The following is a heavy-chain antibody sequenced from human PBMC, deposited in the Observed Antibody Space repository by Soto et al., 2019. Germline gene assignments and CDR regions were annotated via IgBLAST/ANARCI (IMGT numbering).Heavy chain of an antibody. D-gene: IGHD3-16*01. CDR1: GYRFSDYY. Sequence: ASVKVSCKASGYRFSDYYLHWVRQAPGQGPECMGWMNPNSGDTKYAQKFKGRVTMTRDTSVRTAFMELNWLKSDDTAVYYCARESGGVTATLAYYYFYMDVWGIGTTVTVSS. CDR3: ARESGGVTATLAYYYFYMDV. V-gene: IGHV1-2*02. CDR2: MNPNSGDT. J-gene: IGHJ6*03.